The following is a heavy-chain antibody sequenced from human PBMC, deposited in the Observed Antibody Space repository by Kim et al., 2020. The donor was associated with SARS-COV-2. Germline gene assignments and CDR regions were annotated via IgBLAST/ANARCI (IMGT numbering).Heavy chain of an antibody. J-gene: IGHJ4*02. D-gene: IGHD2-21*02. CDR2: IRPKTRSYAT. CDR3: YGGDRFDY. Sequence: GGSLRLSCAASGFAFSDSSIHWVRQASGKGLEWVGRIRPKTRSYATAYAASVKGRFTITRDDSKNTAYLQMNSLKTEDTAVYYCYGGDRFDYWGQGTLVTVSS. CDR1: GFAFSDSS. V-gene: IGHV3-73*01.